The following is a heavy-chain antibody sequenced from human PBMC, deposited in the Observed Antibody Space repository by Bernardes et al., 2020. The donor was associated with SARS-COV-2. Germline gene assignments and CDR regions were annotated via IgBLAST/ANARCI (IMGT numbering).Heavy chain of an antibody. CDR2: SAPEIGDT. D-gene: IGHD3-9*01. CDR3: ATGAGLTGHDH. V-gene: IGHV1-24*01. Sequence: ASVKVSCKVIGNALTELSMHWVRQPPGKGLELMGSSAPEIGDTIYAPKFQGRVTMTEDTSTDIAYMELSSLTSEDTAVYYCATGAGLTGHDHWGQGTLVTVSS. CDR1: GNALTELS. J-gene: IGHJ5*02.